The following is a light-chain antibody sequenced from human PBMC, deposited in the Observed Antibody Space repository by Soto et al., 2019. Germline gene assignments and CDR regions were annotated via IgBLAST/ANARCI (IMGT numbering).Light chain of an antibody. CDR2: DVG. CDR1: SSDVGGYNY. J-gene: IGLJ1*01. Sequence: QSALTQPRSVSGSPGQSVTISCTGTSSDVGGYNYVSWYQQHPGKAPKLMIYDVGKRPSGVPDRFSGSKSDNTASLTISGLQAEDEADYYCCSYAGSYTRVFGNGTKVIV. CDR3: CSYAGSYTRV. V-gene: IGLV2-11*01.